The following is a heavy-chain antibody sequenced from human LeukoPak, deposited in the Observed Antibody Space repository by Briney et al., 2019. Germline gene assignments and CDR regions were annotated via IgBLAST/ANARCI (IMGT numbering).Heavy chain of an antibody. CDR2: IYYSGST. CDR1: GGSISSSSYY. V-gene: IGHV4-39*01. D-gene: IGHD3-10*01. J-gene: IGHJ5*02. Sequence: SETLSLTCTVSGGSISSSSYYCGWIRQPPGKGLEWIGSIYYSGSTYYNPSLKSRVTMSVDRSKNQFSLKLSSVTAADTAVYYCARHGIYYGLGSSYGLPNWFDPWGQGTLVTVSS. CDR3: ARHGIYYGLGSSYGLPNWFDP.